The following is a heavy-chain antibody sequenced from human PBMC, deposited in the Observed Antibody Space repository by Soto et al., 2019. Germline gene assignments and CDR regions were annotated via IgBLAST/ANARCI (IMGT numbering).Heavy chain of an antibody. D-gene: IGHD3-3*01. V-gene: IGHV1-18*01. Sequence: QVQLVQSGAEVKKPGASVKVSCKPSGYTFTSYGIIWVRQAPGQGLEWMGWISAYNGNTNYAQKLQGRGPKTTHTASSTASMAARRLRSAVASVYWWGRDTRARSDYWGQGTVV. J-gene: IGHJ4*01. CDR1: GYTFTSYG. CDR3: GRDTRARSDY. CDR2: ISAYNGNT.